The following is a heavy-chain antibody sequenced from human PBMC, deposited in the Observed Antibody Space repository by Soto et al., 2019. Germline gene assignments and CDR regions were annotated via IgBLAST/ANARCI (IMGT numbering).Heavy chain of an antibody. D-gene: IGHD3-3*01. Sequence: GASVKVSCKASGGTFSSYAISWVRQAPGQGLEWMGGIIPIFGTANYAQKFQGRVTITADESTSTAYMELSSLRSEDTAVYYCARDPVRDFWSGYSNYYGMDVWGQGTTVTVSS. V-gene: IGHV1-69*13. CDR2: IIPIFGTA. J-gene: IGHJ6*02. CDR1: GGTFSSYA. CDR3: ARDPVRDFWSGYSNYYGMDV.